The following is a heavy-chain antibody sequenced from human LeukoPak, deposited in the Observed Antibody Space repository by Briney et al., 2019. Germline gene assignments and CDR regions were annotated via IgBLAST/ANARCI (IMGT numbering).Heavy chain of an antibody. V-gene: IGHV3-53*01. D-gene: IGHD4-23*01. CDR2: TYGAGNT. CDR1: GFTVSSNY. CDR3: ARGRYGGDC. Sequence: GGSLRLPCAASGFTVSSNYMNWVRQAPGKGLEWVSVTYGAGNTYYADSVKGRFTISRDNSKNTLYLQMNSLRAEDTAVYYCARGRYGGDCWGQGTLVTVSS. J-gene: IGHJ4*02.